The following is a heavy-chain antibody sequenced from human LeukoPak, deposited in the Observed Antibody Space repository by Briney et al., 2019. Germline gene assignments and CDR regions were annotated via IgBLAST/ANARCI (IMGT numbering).Heavy chain of an antibody. V-gene: IGHV3-23*01. CDR2: ISGTGGNT. CDR3: AKDFEFKWQQPSDH. Sequence: GGSLRLSCSVSGFSFSNYAMSWVRQFPGKGLEWVSGISGTGGNTYYADSVKGRFTISRDNSKNMLYLQMNTLTAEDTAIYFCAKDFEFKWQQPSDHWGQGTPVTVSS. J-gene: IGHJ4*02. CDR1: GFSFSNYA. D-gene: IGHD1/OR15-1a*01.